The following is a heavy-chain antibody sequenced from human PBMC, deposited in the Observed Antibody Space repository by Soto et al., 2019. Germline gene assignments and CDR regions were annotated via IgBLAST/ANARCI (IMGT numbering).Heavy chain of an antibody. CDR2: IIPILGIA. Sequence: QVQLVQSGAEVKKPGSSVKVSCKASGGTFSSYTISWVRQAPGQGLECMGRIIPILGIANYAQKFQGRVTITADKSTSTAYMELSSLRSEDTAVYYCARGEDTGYFDLWGRGTLVTVSS. CDR3: ARGEDTGYFDL. J-gene: IGHJ2*01. CDR1: GGTFSSYT. D-gene: IGHD2-15*01. V-gene: IGHV1-69*02.